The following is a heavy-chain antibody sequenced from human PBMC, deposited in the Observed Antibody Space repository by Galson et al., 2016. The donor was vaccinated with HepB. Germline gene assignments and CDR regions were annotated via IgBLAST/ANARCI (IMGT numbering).Heavy chain of an antibody. V-gene: IGHV4-34*01. D-gene: IGHD4-17*01. J-gene: IGHJ6*03. CDR1: GFTFSIYA. Sequence: LRLSCAASGFTFSIYAMHWIRQPPGKGLEWIGEINHSGSTNYNPSLKSRVTISVDTSKNQFSLKLSSVTAADTAVYYWARGDNPDYGDYASAYYYMDVWGKGTTVTVSS. CDR2: INHSGST. CDR3: ARGDNPDYGDYASAYYYMDV.